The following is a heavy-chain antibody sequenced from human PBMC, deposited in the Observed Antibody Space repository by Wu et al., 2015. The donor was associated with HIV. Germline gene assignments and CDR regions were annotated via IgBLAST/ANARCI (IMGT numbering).Heavy chain of an antibody. J-gene: IGHJ5*02. Sequence: DLLVQSGAEVKKPGASVKVSCYVSGYSLSELSMHWVRQSPGKGLEYMGDFERKFGGTFYTQKFQGRVTMTEDTSSDTAHMELSNLSAEDTAVYYCTTPLGSGFDPSGGRNRRDRLL. D-gene: IGHD2-15*01. CDR1: GYSLSELS. CDR3: TTPLGSGFDP. V-gene: IGHV1-24*01. CDR2: FERKFGGT.